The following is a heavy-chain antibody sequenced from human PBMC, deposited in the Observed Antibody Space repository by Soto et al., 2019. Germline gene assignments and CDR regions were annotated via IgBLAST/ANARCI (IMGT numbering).Heavy chain of an antibody. Sequence: SETLSLTCTVSGGSISSYYWSWIRQPPGKGLEWIGYIYYSGSTNYNPSLKSRVTISVDTSKNQFSLKLSSVTAADTAVYFCARDSAMVWDYYYGVDVWGQGTTVTVSS. CDR2: IYYSGST. CDR1: GGSISSYY. D-gene: IGHD5-18*01. CDR3: ARDSAMVWDYYYGVDV. J-gene: IGHJ6*02. V-gene: IGHV4-59*01.